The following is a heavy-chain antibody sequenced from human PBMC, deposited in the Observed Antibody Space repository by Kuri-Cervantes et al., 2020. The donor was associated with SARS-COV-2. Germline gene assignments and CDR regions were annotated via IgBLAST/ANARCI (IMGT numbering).Heavy chain of an antibody. CDR1: GFTFSSYA. V-gene: IGHV3-64D*08. CDR3: VKGYCSSTSCYRGGC. CDR2: ISSNGGST. J-gene: IGHJ4*02. D-gene: IGHD2-2*02. Sequence: GESLKISCSASGFTFSSYAMHWVRQAPGKGLEYVSAISSNGGSTYYADSVKGRFTISRDNSKNTLYLQMSSLRAEDTAVYYCVKGYCSSTSCYRGGCWGQGTLVTVSS.